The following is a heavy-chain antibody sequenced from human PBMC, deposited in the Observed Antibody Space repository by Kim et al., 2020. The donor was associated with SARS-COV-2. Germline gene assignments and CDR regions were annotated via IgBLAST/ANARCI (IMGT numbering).Heavy chain of an antibody. CDR2: INHSGST. CDR1: SESFSGYY. Sequence: SETLSLTCAESSESFSGYYWSWIRQPPGKGLEWIGEINHSGSTNYNPSLKSRVTISVDTSKNQFSLKLSSVTAADTAVYSCARGRGHIVVVIAMVQRYG. J-gene: IGHJ6*01. V-gene: IGHV4-34*01. CDR3: ARGRGHIVVVIAMVQRYG. D-gene: IGHD2-21*01.